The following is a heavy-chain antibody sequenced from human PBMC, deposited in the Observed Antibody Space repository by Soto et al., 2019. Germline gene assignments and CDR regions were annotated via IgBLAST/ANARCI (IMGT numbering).Heavy chain of an antibody. J-gene: IGHJ4*02. CDR2: IDSGSNFI. V-gene: IGHV3-21*02. CDR1: GFTFQTYS. Sequence: EVLLVESGGGLVQPGGSLRLSCAASGFTFQTYSMNWVRQAPGKGLEWVSSIDSGSNFIHYADSVKGRFTISRDNADNSLHLQMNSLRAEDSGVYYCASAGGTYWGQGALVTVSS. D-gene: IGHD2-8*02. CDR3: ASAGGTY.